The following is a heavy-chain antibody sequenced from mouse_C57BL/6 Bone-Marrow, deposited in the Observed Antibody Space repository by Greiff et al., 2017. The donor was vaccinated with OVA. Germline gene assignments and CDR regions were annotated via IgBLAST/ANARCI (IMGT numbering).Heavy chain of an antibody. CDR3: ARRRLPTFYAMDY. J-gene: IGHJ4*01. D-gene: IGHD2-4*01. CDR1: GYTFTSYW. CDR2: IHPNSGST. Sequence: VQLQQPGAELVKPGASVKLSCKASGYTFTSYWMHWVKQSPGQGLEWIGMIHPNSGSTNYNEKFKSKATLTVDKSSSTAYMQLSSLTSEDSAVYYCARRRLPTFYAMDYWGKGTSVTVSS. V-gene: IGHV1-64*01.